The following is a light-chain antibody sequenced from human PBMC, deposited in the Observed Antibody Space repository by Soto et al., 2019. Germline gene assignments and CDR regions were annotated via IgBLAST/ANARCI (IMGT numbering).Light chain of an antibody. V-gene: IGKV1-5*01. CDR1: QSIRSW. CDR3: QQYDSYPYS. J-gene: IGKJ2*01. Sequence: DIQMTQSPSTLSASVGDSVTVTCRASQSIRSWLAWYQQKPGKAPNRLIYDASSLESGVPSRFSGSGSGTEFTLTIRSLQADDFASYYCQQYDSYPYSFGQGTKLDI. CDR2: DAS.